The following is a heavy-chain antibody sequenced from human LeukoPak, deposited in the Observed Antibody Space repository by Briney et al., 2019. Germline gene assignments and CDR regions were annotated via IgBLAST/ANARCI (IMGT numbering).Heavy chain of an antibody. CDR1: GGSISSSSYY. D-gene: IGHD3-22*01. CDR3: ARGHMIVVPTGAMDV. V-gene: IGHV4-39*07. Sequence: SETLSLTCTVSGGSISSSSYYWGWLRQPPGKGLEWLGSIYYSGSTYYNPSLKSRVTISVDTSKNQFSLKLSSVTAADTAVYYCARGHMIVVPTGAMDVWGKGTTVTVSS. CDR2: IYYSGST. J-gene: IGHJ6*03.